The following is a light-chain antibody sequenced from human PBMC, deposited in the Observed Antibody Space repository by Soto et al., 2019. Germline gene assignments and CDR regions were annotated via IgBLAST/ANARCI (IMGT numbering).Light chain of an antibody. V-gene: IGKV1-39*01. CDR2: AAR. CDR1: QTISRN. CDR3: HQSHSTPYT. J-gene: IGKJ2*01. Sequence: DIPLTQSPSSLSPSVGDSITLSCRASQTISRNLNWYQQMPGKAPSLLIYAARDLQSGVPGRFSGSGSGTEFNLTISSLQPEELSTYYVHQSHSTPYTVGQGTKLEI.